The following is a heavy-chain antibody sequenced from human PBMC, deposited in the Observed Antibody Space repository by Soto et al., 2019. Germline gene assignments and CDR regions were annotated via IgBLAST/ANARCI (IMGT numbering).Heavy chain of an antibody. V-gene: IGHV4-59*01. J-gene: IGHJ6*02. Sequence: SETLSLTCTVSGGSISSYYWSWIRQPPGKGLEWIGYIYYSGSTNYNPSLKSRVTISVDTSKNQFSLKLSSVTAADTAVYYCARLRSIGGGSWKGDYYYGMDVWGQGTTVTVSS. CDR3: ARLRSIGGGSWKGDYYYGMDV. CDR2: IYYSGST. D-gene: IGHD1-1*01. CDR1: GGSISSYY.